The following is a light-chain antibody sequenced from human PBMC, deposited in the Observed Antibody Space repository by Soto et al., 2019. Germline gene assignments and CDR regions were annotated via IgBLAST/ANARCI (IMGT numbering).Light chain of an antibody. Sequence: DIQMTQSPSSLSASEGDRVTITCQSSHDVSRNLNWFQQKPGEAPQLLIYDASNLERGVPSRFSGSGYGTDFTLTIRSLQPEDVATYYCQQYNSMLSLGGGTEVEIK. CDR1: HDVSRN. J-gene: IGKJ4*01. CDR2: DAS. V-gene: IGKV1-33*01. CDR3: QQYNSMLS.